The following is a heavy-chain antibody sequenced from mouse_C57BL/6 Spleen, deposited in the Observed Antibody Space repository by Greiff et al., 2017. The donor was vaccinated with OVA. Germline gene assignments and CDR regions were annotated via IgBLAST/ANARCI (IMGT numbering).Heavy chain of an antibody. CDR3: ARSLLSGAMDY. CDR1: GYAFSSYW. J-gene: IGHJ4*01. D-gene: IGHD2-10*01. CDR2: IYPGAGDT. V-gene: IGHV1-80*01. Sequence: VMLVESGAELVKPGASVKISCKASGYAFSSYWMNWVKQRPGKGLEWIGQIYPGAGDTNYNGKFKGKATLTADKSSSTAYMQLSSLTSEDSAVYCCARSLLSGAMDYWCQGTSVTVSS.